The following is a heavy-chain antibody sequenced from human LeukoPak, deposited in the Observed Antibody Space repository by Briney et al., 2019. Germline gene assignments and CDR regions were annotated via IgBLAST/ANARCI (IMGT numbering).Heavy chain of an antibody. CDR1: GFTFDDYA. J-gene: IGHJ5*02. CDR3: ARDRYGWFDP. Sequence: PGGSLRLSCAASGFTFDDYAMHWVRQAPGKGLEWVLGISWNSGSIGCADSVKGRFTISRDNSKNTLYLQMNSLRAEDTAVYYCARDRYGWFDPWGQGTLVTVSS. D-gene: IGHD1-1*01. CDR2: ISWNSGSI. V-gene: IGHV3-9*01.